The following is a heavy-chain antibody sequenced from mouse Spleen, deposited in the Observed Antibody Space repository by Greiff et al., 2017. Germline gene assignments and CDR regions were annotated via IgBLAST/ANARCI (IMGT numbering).Heavy chain of an antibody. CDR1: GFNIKDYY. Sequence: EVQLQQSGAELVRPGALVKLSCKASGFNIKDYYMHWVKQRPEQGLEWIGWIDPENGNTIYDPKFQGKASITADTSSNTAYLQLSSLTSEDTAVYYCARGLLRLRYAMDYWGQGTSVTVSS. D-gene: IGHD1-2*01. J-gene: IGHJ4*01. V-gene: IGHV14-1*02. CDR2: IDPENGNT. CDR3: ARGLLRLRYAMDY.